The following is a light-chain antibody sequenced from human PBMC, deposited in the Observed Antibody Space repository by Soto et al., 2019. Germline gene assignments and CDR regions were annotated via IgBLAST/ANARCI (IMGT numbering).Light chain of an antibody. J-gene: IGKJ2*01. CDR3: QQSYSTPYT. V-gene: IGKV1-39*01. Sequence: DIQMTQSPSSLSASVGDRVTITCRASQSVSGYLNWYQQKPGKAPNLLIYTASSLQSGVPSRFSGSGSGTDFTLTISSLQPEDFATYFCQQSYSTPYTFGQGTKLEI. CDR1: QSVSGY. CDR2: TAS.